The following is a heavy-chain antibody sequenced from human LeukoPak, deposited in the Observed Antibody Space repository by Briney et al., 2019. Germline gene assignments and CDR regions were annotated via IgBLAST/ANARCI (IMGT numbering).Heavy chain of an antibody. J-gene: IGHJ4*02. V-gene: IGHV1-69*13. CDR1: AGTFSSYA. Sequence: ASVKVSCKASAGTFSSYAISWVRQAPGQGLEWMGGIIPIFGTANYAQKFQGRVTITADESTSTAYMELSSLRSEDTAVYYCARDSSGWQYAFDYWGQGTLVTVSS. D-gene: IGHD6-19*01. CDR3: ARDSSGWQYAFDY. CDR2: IIPIFGTA.